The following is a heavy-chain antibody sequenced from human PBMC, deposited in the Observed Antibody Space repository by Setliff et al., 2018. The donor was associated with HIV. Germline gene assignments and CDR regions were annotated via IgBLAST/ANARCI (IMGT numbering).Heavy chain of an antibody. Sequence: PSETLSLTCTVSGGSISSGSYYWSWIRQPAGKGLEWIGRIYTSGSTNYNPSLKSRVTISIDMSKNQFSLKLSYVTAADTAVYYCARDPYCPNTCYEDFTFDSWGQGTLVTVSS. CDR2: IYTSGST. V-gene: IGHV4-61*02. CDR1: GGSISSGSYY. D-gene: IGHD2-8*01. J-gene: IGHJ4*02. CDR3: ARDPYCPNTCYEDFTFDS.